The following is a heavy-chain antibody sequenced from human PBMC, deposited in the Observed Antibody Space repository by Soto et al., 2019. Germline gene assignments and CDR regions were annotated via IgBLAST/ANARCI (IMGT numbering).Heavy chain of an antibody. J-gene: IGHJ3*02. CDR3: ARVPAAIDAFDI. CDR1: GFTFSSYA. D-gene: IGHD2-2*01. CDR2: ISYDGSNK. V-gene: IGHV3-30-3*01. Sequence: GGSVRLSCAASGFTFSSYAMHWVRQAPGKGLEWVAVISYDGSNKYYADSVKGRLTISRDNSKNTLYLQMNSLRAEDTAVYYCARVPAAIDAFDIWGQGTMVTVSS.